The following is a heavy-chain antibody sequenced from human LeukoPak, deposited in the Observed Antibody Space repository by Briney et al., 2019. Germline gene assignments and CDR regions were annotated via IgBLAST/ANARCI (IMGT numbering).Heavy chain of an antibody. CDR3: ARHGYSSGWGNEYFQH. CDR2: IYYSGST. Sequence: PSETLSLTCTVSGGSISSYYWSSILQPPGKGLEWIGYIYYSGSTNYNPSLKSRVTISVDTSKNQFSLKLSSVTAADTAVYYCARHGYSSGWGNEYFQHWGQGTLVTVSS. J-gene: IGHJ1*01. CDR1: GGSISSYY. V-gene: IGHV4-59*08. D-gene: IGHD6-19*01.